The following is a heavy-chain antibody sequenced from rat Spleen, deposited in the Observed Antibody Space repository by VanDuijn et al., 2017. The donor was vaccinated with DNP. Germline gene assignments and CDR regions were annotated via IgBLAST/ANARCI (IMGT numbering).Heavy chain of an antibody. V-gene: IGHV5-46*01. CDR1: GFTFSSFP. CDR2: ITTSGDST. D-gene: IGHD1-11*01. Sequence: EVQLVGSGGGLVQPGRSMKLSCTASGFTFSSFPMAWVRQAPTKGLEWVATITTSGDSTSSPDSVKGRFTISRDNAKNTLYLQMNSLRSEDTATYYCARGGRSYFDFWGQGVMVTVSS. J-gene: IGHJ2*01. CDR3: ARGGRSYFDF.